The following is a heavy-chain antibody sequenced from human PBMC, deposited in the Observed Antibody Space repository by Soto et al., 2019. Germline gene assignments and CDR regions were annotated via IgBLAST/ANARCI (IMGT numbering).Heavy chain of an antibody. J-gene: IGHJ4*02. D-gene: IGHD1-26*01. Sequence: QVQLVESGGGVVQPGRSLRLSCAASGFTFSSYVMHWVRQTPGTGLEWVAFISHDGNNKYYADSVKGRFTISRDNSENTLYLQMDSLRAEDTAVYYCAREDEGGSECDLGDWGQGTLVTVSA. CDR1: GFTFSSYV. CDR3: AREDEGGSECDLGD. CDR2: ISHDGNNK. V-gene: IGHV3-30-3*01.